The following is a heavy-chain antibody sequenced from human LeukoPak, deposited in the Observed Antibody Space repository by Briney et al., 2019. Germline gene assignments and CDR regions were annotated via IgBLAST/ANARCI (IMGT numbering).Heavy chain of an antibody. V-gene: IGHV1-3*01. Sequence: ASVKVSCKASGYTFTSYAMHWVRQVPGQRLEWMGWINAGNGSTKYSQKFQGRVTITRDASASTAYMELSSLRSEDTAVYYCARDQGQYSSSWNPRDYYYGMDVWGKGTTVTVSS. CDR3: ARDQGQYSSSWNPRDYYYGMDV. CDR2: INAGNGST. D-gene: IGHD6-13*01. J-gene: IGHJ6*04. CDR1: GYTFTSYA.